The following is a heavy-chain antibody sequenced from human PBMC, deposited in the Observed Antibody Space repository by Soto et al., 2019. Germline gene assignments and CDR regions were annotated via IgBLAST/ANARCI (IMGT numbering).Heavy chain of an antibody. Sequence: VKVSCKASGGTFSSYAISWVRQAPGQGLEWMGGIIPIFGTANYPQKFQGRVTITADVSTTTAYMELSSLRSEDTAVYYCAIVVSGYSSSWYGGYFDYWGQGTLVTVSS. V-gene: IGHV1-69*13. CDR3: AIVVSGYSSSWYGGYFDY. CDR2: IIPIFGTA. CDR1: GGTFSSYA. D-gene: IGHD6-13*01. J-gene: IGHJ4*02.